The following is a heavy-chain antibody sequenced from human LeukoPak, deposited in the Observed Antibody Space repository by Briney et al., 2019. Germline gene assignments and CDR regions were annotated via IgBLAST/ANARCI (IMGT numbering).Heavy chain of an antibody. CDR1: GDSISSGSYY. CDR2: IYSSGRT. CDR3: ARGISSAFDI. V-gene: IGHV4-61*02. J-gene: IGHJ3*02. Sequence: SETLSLTCTVSGDSISSGSYYWSWIRQPAGKGLEWIGRIYSSGRTNYNPSLKSRVTISVDTSKNQFSLKLSSVTPEDTAVYYCARGISSAFDIWGQGTMVTVSS. D-gene: IGHD2-2*01.